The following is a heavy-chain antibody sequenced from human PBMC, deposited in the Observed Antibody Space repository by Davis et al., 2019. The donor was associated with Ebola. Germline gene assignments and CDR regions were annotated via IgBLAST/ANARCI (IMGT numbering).Heavy chain of an antibody. CDR1: GFSFSSYW. J-gene: IGHJ4*02. V-gene: IGHV3-7*03. CDR3: ARDPVAGKLDY. Sequence: GGSLTLSCAASGFSFSSYWMSWVRQAPGKGLEWVANIKEDGSAKYYVDSVKGRFTISRDNAKNSLYLQMNSLRAEDTAVYYCARDPVAGKLDYWGQGTLVTVSS. CDR2: IKEDGSAK. D-gene: IGHD6-19*01.